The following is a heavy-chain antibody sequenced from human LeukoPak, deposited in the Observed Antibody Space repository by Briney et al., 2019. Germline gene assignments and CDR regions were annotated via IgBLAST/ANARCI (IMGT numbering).Heavy chain of an antibody. CDR3: AREPNYQYYFHY. D-gene: IGHD1-7*01. V-gene: IGHV1-18*01. CDR2: ISAYNGNT. J-gene: IGHJ4*02. CDR1: GYTFTSYG. Sequence: ASVKVSCKASGYTFTSYGISWVRQAPGQWLEWMGWISAYNGNTNYAQKLQGRVTMTTDTSTSTAYMELRSLRSDDTAVYYCAREPNYQYYFHYWGQGTLVTVSS.